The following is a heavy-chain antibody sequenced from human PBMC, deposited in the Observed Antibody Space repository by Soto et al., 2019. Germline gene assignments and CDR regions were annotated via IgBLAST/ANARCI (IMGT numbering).Heavy chain of an antibody. J-gene: IGHJ5*02. CDR1: GDSISSSNYY. V-gene: IGHV4-39*01. CDR2: IYYSGST. Sequence: SETLSLTCTVSGDSISSSNYYWGWIRQPPGKGLEWIGSIYYSGSTYYNPSLKSRVTMSADTSKNQFSLKLSSVTAADTAFYYCARLGGYYQSLDTWGQGTLVTVSS. D-gene: IGHD3-22*01. CDR3: ARLGGYYQSLDT.